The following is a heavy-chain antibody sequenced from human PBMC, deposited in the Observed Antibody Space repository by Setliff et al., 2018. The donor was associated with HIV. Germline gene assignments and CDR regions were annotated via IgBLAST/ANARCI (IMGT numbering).Heavy chain of an antibody. V-gene: IGHV4-59*01. CDR2: IYYSGST. Sequence: PSETLSLTCTVSGGSISSYYWSWIRQPPGKGLEWIGYIYYSGSTNYNPSLKSRVTISVDTSKNQFSLKLSSVTVADTAVYYCARNPCSGGSCPDAFDIWGQGTMVTVS. CDR1: GGSISSYY. J-gene: IGHJ3*02. D-gene: IGHD2-15*01. CDR3: ARNPCSGGSCPDAFDI.